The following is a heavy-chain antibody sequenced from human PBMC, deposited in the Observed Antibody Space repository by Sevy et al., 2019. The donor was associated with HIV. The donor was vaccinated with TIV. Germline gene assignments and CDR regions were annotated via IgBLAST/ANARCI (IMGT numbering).Heavy chain of an antibody. V-gene: IGHV3-9*01. D-gene: IGHD3-10*01. Sequence: GGSLRLSCAASGFTFDDYAMHWVRQAPGKGLEWVSGISWNSGSTGYADSVKGRFTISRDNAKNSLYLQMNSLRAEDSALYYCAKDIQRYGSGSYPYYFDYWGQGTLVTVSS. CDR2: ISWNSGST. J-gene: IGHJ4*02. CDR3: AKDIQRYGSGSYPYYFDY. CDR1: GFTFDDYA.